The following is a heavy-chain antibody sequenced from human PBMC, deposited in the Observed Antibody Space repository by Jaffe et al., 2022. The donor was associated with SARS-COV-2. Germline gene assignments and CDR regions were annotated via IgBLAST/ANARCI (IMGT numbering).Heavy chain of an antibody. CDR3: ARLRPLPSYYYYYGMDV. CDR2: INHSGST. CDR1: GGSFSGYY. D-gene: IGHD4-17*01. V-gene: IGHV4-34*01. Sequence: QVQLQQWGAGLLKPSETLSLTCAVYGGSFSGYYWSWIRQPPGKGLEWIGEINHSGSTNYNPSLKSRVTISVDTSKNQFSLKLSSVTAADTAVYYCARLRPLPSYYYYYGMDVWGQGTTVTVSS. J-gene: IGHJ6*02.